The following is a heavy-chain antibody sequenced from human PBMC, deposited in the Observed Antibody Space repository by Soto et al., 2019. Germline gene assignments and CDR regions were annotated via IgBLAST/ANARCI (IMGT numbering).Heavy chain of an antibody. CDR3: AVSFSRNDY. Sequence: LRLSCAASGFTFSSYWMTWVRQAPGKGLEWVANINQDGSQKYYVDSVKGRFTISRDNAKNSLFLQMNSLRGEDTAVYYCAVSFSRNDYWGQGTLVTVSS. V-gene: IGHV3-7*03. J-gene: IGHJ4*02. CDR2: INQDGSQK. CDR1: GFTFSSYW.